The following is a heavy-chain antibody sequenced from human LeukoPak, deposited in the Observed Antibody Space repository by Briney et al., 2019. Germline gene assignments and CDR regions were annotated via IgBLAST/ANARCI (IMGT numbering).Heavy chain of an antibody. D-gene: IGHD5-24*01. CDR1: GGSISSGSYY. J-gene: IGHJ4*02. CDR3: ARARDGYSNFFDY. Sequence: KPSETLSLTCTVSGGSISSGSYYWSWIRQPAGKGLEWIGRIYTGGTTNYNPSLKSRLTISVETSKNQFSLELSSVTAADTAVYFCARARDGYSNFFDYWGQGTLVSVSS. V-gene: IGHV4-61*02. CDR2: IYTGGTT.